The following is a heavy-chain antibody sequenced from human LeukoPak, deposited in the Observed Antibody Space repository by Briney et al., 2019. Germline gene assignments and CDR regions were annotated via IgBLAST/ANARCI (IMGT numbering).Heavy chain of an antibody. CDR1: GGSISSGGYY. CDR3: ARDSQNHYYDSSGYHDAFDI. Sequence: PSQTLCLTCTVSGGSISSGGYYWSWIRQHPGKGLEWIGYIYYSGSTYYNPSLKSRVTISVDTSKNQFSLKLSSVTAADTAVYYCARDSQNHYYDSSGYHDAFDIWGQGTIVTVSS. V-gene: IGHV4-31*03. J-gene: IGHJ3*02. CDR2: IYYSGST. D-gene: IGHD3-22*01.